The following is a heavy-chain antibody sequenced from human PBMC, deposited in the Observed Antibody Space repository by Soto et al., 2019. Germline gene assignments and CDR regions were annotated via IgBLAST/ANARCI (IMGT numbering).Heavy chain of an antibody. CDR3: GRRVRGGDYLAVLDY. J-gene: IGHJ4*02. D-gene: IGHD2-21*02. CDR1: GGPINSGGYY. CDR2: ISYSGTT. Sequence: QVQLQESGPGLVKPSETLSLTCTVSGGPINSGGYYWSWVRQYPGKGLEWIGYISYSGTTFYNPSFKSRVTRSVDTSKTQFTLKLSSVTAADTGVYYCGRRVRGGDYLAVLDYWGQGILVTVSS. V-gene: IGHV4-31*03.